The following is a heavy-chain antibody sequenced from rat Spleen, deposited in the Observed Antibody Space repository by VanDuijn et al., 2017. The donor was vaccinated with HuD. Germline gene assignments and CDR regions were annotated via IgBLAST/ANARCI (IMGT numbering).Heavy chain of an antibody. Sequence: EVRLVESGGGLVQPGRSLKLSCAASGFTFSDYYMTWVRQAPKKGLEWVASISYEGSSTYYGDSVKGRFTISRDNAKSTLYLQMNSLQTEDTATYFCTGDRHSPGVMDAWGQGASVTVSS. CDR2: ISYEGSST. V-gene: IGHV5-22*01. CDR3: TGDRHSPGVMDA. D-gene: IGHD1-4*01. J-gene: IGHJ4*01. CDR1: GFTFSDYY.